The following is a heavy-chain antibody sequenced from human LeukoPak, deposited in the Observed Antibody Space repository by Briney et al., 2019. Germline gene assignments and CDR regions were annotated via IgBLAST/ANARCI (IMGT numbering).Heavy chain of an antibody. V-gene: IGHV1-2*02. J-gene: IGHJ4*02. CDR2: INPNSGGT. Sequence: ASVKVSCKASGYTFTGYYMHWVRQAPGQGLEWMGWINPNSGGTNYAQKFQGRVTMTRDTSISTAYMELSRLRSDDTAVYYCARSPLGLAVAGTFDYWGQGTQVTVSS. CDR3: ARSPLGLAVAGTFDY. CDR1: GYTFTGYY. D-gene: IGHD6-19*01.